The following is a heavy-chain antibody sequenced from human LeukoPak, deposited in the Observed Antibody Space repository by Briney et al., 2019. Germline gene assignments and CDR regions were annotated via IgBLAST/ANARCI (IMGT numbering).Heavy chain of an antibody. V-gene: IGHV4-34*01. CDR3: ARLQTGMYYYYHYMDV. CDR1: GGSFSGYY. D-gene: IGHD7-27*01. Sequence: SETLSLTCAVYGGSFSGYYWSWIRQPPGKGLEWIGEINHSGSTNYNPSLKSRVTISVDTSKNQFSLKLSSVTAADTAVYYCARLQTGMYYYYHYMDVWGKGTTVTISS. J-gene: IGHJ6*03. CDR2: INHSGST.